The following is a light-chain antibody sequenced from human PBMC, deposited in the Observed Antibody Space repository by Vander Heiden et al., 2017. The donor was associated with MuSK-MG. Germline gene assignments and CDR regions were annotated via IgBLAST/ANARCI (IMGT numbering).Light chain of an antibody. CDR2: GAS. Sequence: DIVMTQSPATLSVSPGERATLSCRASQSVSSNLAWYQQKPGQAPRLLIYGASTRATGIPARFSGSGYGTEFTLTISSRQSEDFAVYYCQQYNNWPPLTFGAGTKVEIK. CDR3: QQYNNWPPLT. V-gene: IGKV3-15*01. CDR1: QSVSSN. J-gene: IGKJ4*01.